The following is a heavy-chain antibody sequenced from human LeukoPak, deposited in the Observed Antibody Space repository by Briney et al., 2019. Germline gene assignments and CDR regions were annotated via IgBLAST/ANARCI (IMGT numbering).Heavy chain of an antibody. CDR2: INPNSGGT. D-gene: IGHD6-13*01. CDR3: ARDFRDGSSWYWFDP. Sequence: ASVKVSCKASGYTFTGYYMHWVRQAPGQGLEWMGWINPNSGGTNYAQKFQGRVTMTRDTSIGTAYMELSRLRSDDTAVYYCARDFRDGSSWYWFDPWGQGTLVTVSS. CDR1: GYTFTGYY. V-gene: IGHV1-2*02. J-gene: IGHJ5*02.